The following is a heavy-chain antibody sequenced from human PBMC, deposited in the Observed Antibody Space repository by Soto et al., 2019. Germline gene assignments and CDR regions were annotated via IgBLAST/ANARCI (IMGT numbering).Heavy chain of an antibody. D-gene: IGHD6-13*01. J-gene: IGHJ4*02. V-gene: IGHV4-4*07. CDR3: ARGSSRWDY. CDR1: GGSISSFY. CDR2: IYSGGRN. Sequence: LSLTCTVSGGSISSFYWSWIRQPAGKGLEWIGRIYSGGRNSYNPSLKSRVTMSVDTSKNQFSLRLSSVTAADTAMYYCARGSSRWDYWGQGTLVTVSS.